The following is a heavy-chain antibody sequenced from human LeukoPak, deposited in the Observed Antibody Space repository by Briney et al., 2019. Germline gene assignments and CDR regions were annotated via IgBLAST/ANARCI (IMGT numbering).Heavy chain of an antibody. CDR2: INPNSGGT. Sequence: ASVKVSCKASGYTFTGYYMHWVRQAPGQGLEWMGWINPNSGGTNYAQKFQGRVTMTRDTSISTAYMELSGLRSDDTAVYYCVRCSTPHWIFDAFDIWGQGTMVTVSS. CDR3: VRCSTPHWIFDAFDI. D-gene: IGHD1-1*01. V-gene: IGHV1-2*02. CDR1: GYTFTGYY. J-gene: IGHJ3*02.